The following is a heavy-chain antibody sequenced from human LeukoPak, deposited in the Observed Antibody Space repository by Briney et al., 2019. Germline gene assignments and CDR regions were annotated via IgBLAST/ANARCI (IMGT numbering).Heavy chain of an antibody. V-gene: IGHV3-23*01. Sequence: GGSLRLSCAASGFTFSSYAMSWVRQAPGKGLEWVSAISGSGGSTYYADSVEGRFTISRDNSKNTLYLQMNSLRAEDTAVYYCAKDPYYDSSGYSRSGVIVLAYFDYWGQGTLVTVSS. CDR1: GFTFSSYA. J-gene: IGHJ4*02. CDR3: AKDPYYDSSGYSRSGVIVLAYFDY. D-gene: IGHD3-22*01. CDR2: ISGSGGST.